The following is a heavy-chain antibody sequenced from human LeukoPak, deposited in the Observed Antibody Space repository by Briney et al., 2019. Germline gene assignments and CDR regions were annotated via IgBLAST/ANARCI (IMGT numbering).Heavy chain of an antibody. D-gene: IGHD1-1*01. Sequence: HPGGSLRLSCAASGFTFSSYWMSWVRQAPGKGLEWVANIKQDGSENYYVDSVRGRFTISRDNSENSLYLQMNNLRAEDTAVYYCANPHVTTTTSTGRYFDYWGQGTLVTVSS. CDR3: ANPHVTTTTSTGRYFDY. CDR2: IKQDGSEN. J-gene: IGHJ4*02. CDR1: GFTFSSYW. V-gene: IGHV3-7*03.